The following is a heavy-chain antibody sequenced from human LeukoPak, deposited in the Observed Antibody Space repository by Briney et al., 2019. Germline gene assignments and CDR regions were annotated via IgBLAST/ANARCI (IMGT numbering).Heavy chain of an antibody. V-gene: IGHV3-64D*06. D-gene: IGHD3-10*01. CDR2: ISSNGGST. CDR3: VKDGSGSYYTYYFDY. J-gene: IGHJ4*02. Sequence: GGSLRLSCSASGFTFSRYAMHWVRQAPGKGLEDVSAISSNGGSTYYADSVKGRFTISRDNSKNTLYLHMSSLRTEDTAVYYCVKDGSGSYYTYYFDYWGQGTLVTVSS. CDR1: GFTFSRYA.